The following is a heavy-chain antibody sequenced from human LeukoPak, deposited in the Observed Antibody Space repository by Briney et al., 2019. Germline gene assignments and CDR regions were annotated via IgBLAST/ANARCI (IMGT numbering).Heavy chain of an antibody. Sequence: GRSLRLSCAASGFTFSSYGMHWVRQAPGKGLEGMAVIWDDGSNKYYADSVKGRVTISRDNSKNTLYLQMNSLTAKDTAVSHCARERGCSSTSCLLDAFDIWGQGTMVTVSS. J-gene: IGHJ3*02. V-gene: IGHV3-33*01. CDR2: IWDDGSNK. CDR1: GFTFSSYG. CDR3: ARERGCSSTSCLLDAFDI. D-gene: IGHD2-2*01.